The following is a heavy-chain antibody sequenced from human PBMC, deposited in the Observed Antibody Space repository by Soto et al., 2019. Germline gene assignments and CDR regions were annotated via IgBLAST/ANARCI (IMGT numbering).Heavy chain of an antibody. CDR1: GFTFSSYS. V-gene: IGHV3-48*02. CDR3: AREGFYYDSSGYWGAFDI. CDR2: ISSSSSTI. Sequence: EVQLVESGGGLVQPGGSLRLSCAASGFTFSSYSMNWVRQAPGKGLEWVSYISSSSSTIYYADSVKGRFTISRDNAKNSLYLQMNSLRDEDTAVYYCAREGFYYDSSGYWGAFDIWGQGTMVTVPS. D-gene: IGHD3-22*01. J-gene: IGHJ3*02.